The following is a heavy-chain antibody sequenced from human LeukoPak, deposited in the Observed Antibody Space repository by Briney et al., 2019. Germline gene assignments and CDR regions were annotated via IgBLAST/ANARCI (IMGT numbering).Heavy chain of an antibody. D-gene: IGHD6-19*01. CDR3: ARELAELAVAVSFDY. CDR1: GFTFGDYA. Sequence: GGSLRLSCTASGFTFGDYAMSWVRQAPGKGLEWVAVISYDGSNKYYADSVKGRFTISRDNSKNTLYLQMNSLRAEDTAVYYCARELAELAVAVSFDYWGQGTLVTVSS. J-gene: IGHJ4*02. V-gene: IGHV3-30*04. CDR2: ISYDGSNK.